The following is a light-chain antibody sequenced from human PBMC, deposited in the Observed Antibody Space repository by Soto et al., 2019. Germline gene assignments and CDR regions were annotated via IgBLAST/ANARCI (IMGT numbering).Light chain of an antibody. Sequence: EIVVTQSREKLSLTAGEGATLSCRVSQSIRSNLAWYQKRPGQAPRLLMYGASTRADGIPARFTGSGSGTEFTLTVCSLESEDFAVYYCQQYHIRPPWTPAQGTKVDIK. V-gene: IGKV3-15*01. CDR2: GAS. CDR1: QSIRSN. CDR3: QQYHIRPPWT. J-gene: IGKJ1*01.